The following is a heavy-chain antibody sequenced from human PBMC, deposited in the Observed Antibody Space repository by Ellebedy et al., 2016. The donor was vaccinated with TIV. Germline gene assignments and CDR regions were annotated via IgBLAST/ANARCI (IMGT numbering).Heavy chain of an antibody. V-gene: IGHV4-34*01. J-gene: IGHJ4*02. CDR1: GGSFSGYY. CDR2: INHSGST. CDR3: ASHRGYTFGPYDY. Sequence: SETLSLTCAVYGGSFSGYYWSWIRQPPGKGLEWIGEINHSGSTNYNPSLESRVTISIDTSRKQFSLRVNFVTAADTGVYYCASHRGYTFGPYDYWGQGTLVTVSP. D-gene: IGHD5-18*01.